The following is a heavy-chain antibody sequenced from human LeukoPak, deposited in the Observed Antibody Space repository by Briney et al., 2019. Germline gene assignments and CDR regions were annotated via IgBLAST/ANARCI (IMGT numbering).Heavy chain of an antibody. CDR3: ARYGNLRGFGELIWGDFDY. CDR2: INPSGGST. D-gene: IGHD3-10*01. Sequence: ASVKVSCKASGYTFTSYYMHWVRQAPGQGLEWMGIINPSGGSTSYAQKFQGRVTMTRDTSTSTVYMELSSLRSEDTAVYYCARYGNLRGFGELIWGDFDYWGQGTPVTVSS. V-gene: IGHV1-46*01. CDR1: GYTFTSYY. J-gene: IGHJ4*02.